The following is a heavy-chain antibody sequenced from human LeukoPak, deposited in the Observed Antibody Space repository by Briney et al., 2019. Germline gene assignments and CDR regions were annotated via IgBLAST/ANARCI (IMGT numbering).Heavy chain of an antibody. CDR2: ISSSADTI. CDR1: GFIFSSDE. V-gene: IGHV3-48*03. Sequence: TGGSLRLSCAASGFIFSSDEMTWVRQAPGKGLESVSFISSSADTILYADSVKGRFTISRGNGKNALYLQMNSLRAEDTAVYYCTKERGSYWGQGTLVTVSS. CDR3: TKERGSY. J-gene: IGHJ4*02.